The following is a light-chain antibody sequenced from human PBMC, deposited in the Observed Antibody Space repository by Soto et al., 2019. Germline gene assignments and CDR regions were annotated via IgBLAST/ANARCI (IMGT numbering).Light chain of an antibody. CDR1: QSVSSIY. J-gene: IGKJ1*01. CDR3: HQYVSWT. Sequence: EIVLTQSPGTLSLSPGQRATLSCMAIQSVSSIYLALYQQKPGQAPRLLIYGASSRATGIPDRFSGSGSGTDLTLTIRRLEPEDFAVYYCHQYVSWTFGQGTKVDIK. V-gene: IGKV3-20*01. CDR2: GAS.